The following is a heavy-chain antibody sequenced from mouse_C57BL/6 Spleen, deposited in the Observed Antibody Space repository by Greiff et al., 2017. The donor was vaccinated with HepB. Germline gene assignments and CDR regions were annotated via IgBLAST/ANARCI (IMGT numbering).Heavy chain of an antibody. D-gene: IGHD2-10*02. J-gene: IGHJ4*01. CDR3: ARRGYGNYVKAMDY. Sequence: EVKLQESGPELVKPGASVKISCKASGYSFTDYNMNWVKQSNGKSLEWIGVINPNYGTTSYNQKFKGKATLTVDQSSSTAYMQLNSLTSEDSAVYYCARRGYGNYVKAMDYWGQGTSVTVSS. CDR2: INPNYGTT. V-gene: IGHV1-39*01. CDR1: GYSFTDYN.